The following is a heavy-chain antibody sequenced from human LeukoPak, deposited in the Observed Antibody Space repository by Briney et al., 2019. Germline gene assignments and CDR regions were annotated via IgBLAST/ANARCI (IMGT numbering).Heavy chain of an antibody. CDR1: GGSIGSGGYY. Sequence: SETPSLTCTVSGGSIGSGGYYWSWIRQHPGKGLEWIGYIYYSGSTYYTPSLKSRVTISVDTSKNQFSLKVNSVTGADTAVYYCARYSSGYGFDYWGQGTLVTVSS. J-gene: IGHJ4*02. V-gene: IGHV4-31*02. D-gene: IGHD3-22*01. CDR3: ARYSSGYGFDY. CDR2: IYYSGST.